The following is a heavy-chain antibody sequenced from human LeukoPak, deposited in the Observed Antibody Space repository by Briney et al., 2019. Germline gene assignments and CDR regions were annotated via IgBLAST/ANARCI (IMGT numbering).Heavy chain of an antibody. D-gene: IGHD2-2*02. Sequence: ASVKVSCKASGYTFTSYGISWVRQAPEQGLEWMGWISAYNGNTNYAQKLQGRVTMTTDTSTSTAYMELRSLRSDDTAVYYCARGVVPAAIGTGFDPWGQGTLVTVSS. J-gene: IGHJ5*02. V-gene: IGHV1-18*01. CDR2: ISAYNGNT. CDR3: ARGVVPAAIGTGFDP. CDR1: GYTFTSYG.